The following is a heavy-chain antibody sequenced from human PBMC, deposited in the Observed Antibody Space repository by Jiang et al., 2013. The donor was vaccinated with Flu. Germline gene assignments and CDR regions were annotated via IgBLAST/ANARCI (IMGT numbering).Heavy chain of an antibody. CDR2: INHSGST. CDR1: GGSFSGYY. J-gene: IGHJ5*02. CDR3: ARVPRQQRKGALDP. Sequence: LLKPSETLSLTCAVYGGSFSGYYWSWIRQPPGKGLEWIGEINHSGSTNYNPSLKSRVTISVDTSKNQFSLKLSSVTAADTAVYYCARVPRQQRKGALDPWGQGTLVTVSS. V-gene: IGHV4-34*01. D-gene: IGHD6-13*01.